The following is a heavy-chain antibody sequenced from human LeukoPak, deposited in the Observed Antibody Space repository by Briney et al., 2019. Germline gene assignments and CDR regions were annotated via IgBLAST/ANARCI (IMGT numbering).Heavy chain of an antibody. CDR1: GGSISSYY. Sequence: PSETLSLTCTVSGGSISSYYWSWIRQPPGKGLEWIGYIYYSGSTNYNPSLKSRVTISVDTSKNQFSLKLSSVTAADTAVYYCARDSGYDGADYWGQGTLVTVSS. V-gene: IGHV4-59*01. D-gene: IGHD5-12*01. J-gene: IGHJ4*02. CDR2: IYYSGST. CDR3: ARDSGYDGADY.